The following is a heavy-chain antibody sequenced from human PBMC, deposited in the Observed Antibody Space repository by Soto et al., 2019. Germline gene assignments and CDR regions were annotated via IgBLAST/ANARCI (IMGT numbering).Heavy chain of an antibody. CDR3: ARADSSSSFRKLRDDY. D-gene: IGHD6-6*01. V-gene: IGHV1-18*01. J-gene: IGHJ4*02. CDR1: GYTFTSYG. CDR2: ISAYNGNT. Sequence: ASVKVSCKASGYTFTSYGISWVRQAPGQGLEWMGWISAYNGNTNYAQKLQGRVTMTTDTSTSTAYMELRSLRSDDTAVYYCARADSSSSFRKLRDDYWGQGTLVTVSS.